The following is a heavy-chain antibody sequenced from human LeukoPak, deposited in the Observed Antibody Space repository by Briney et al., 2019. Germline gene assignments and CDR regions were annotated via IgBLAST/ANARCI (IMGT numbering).Heavy chain of an antibody. Sequence: PGGSLRLSYAASGFTLSSHAMSWVRQAPGKGLEWISTFSESSGSAHYADSVKGRFTISRDISKNTLYLQMNSLRAEDTAVYYCARDPSRSWWGYFDYWGQGALVTVSS. CDR2: FSESSGSA. CDR1: GFTLSSHA. D-gene: IGHD6-13*01. J-gene: IGHJ4*02. CDR3: ARDPSRSWWGYFDY. V-gene: IGHV3-23*01.